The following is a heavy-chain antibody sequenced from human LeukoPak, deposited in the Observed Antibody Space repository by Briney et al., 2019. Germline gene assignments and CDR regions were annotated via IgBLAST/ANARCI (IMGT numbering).Heavy chain of an antibody. CDR2: INHSGST. V-gene: IGHV4-34*01. D-gene: IGHD5-18*01. CDR3: ASRDTATGLD. J-gene: IGHJ4*02. Sequence: SETLSLTCAVYGGSFSGHYWGWIRQPPGKGLEWIGEINHSGSTNYNPSLKSRVTISVDTSKNQFSLKLSSVTAADTAVYYCASRDTATGLDWGQGTLVTVSS. CDR1: GGSFSGHY.